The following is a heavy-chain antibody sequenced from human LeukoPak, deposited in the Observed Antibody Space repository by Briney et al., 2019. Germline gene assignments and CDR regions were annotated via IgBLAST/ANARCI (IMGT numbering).Heavy chain of an antibody. CDR3: ARGNYDGAFDI. D-gene: IGHD3-16*01. V-gene: IGHV3-53*01. J-gene: IGHJ3*02. CDR2: IYSGGST. Sequence: PGGSLRLSCAASGFTFSNAWMSWVRQAPGKGLEWVSVIYSGGSTYYADSVKGRFTISRDNSENTLYLQMNSLRAEDTAVYYCARGNYDGAFDIWGQGTMVTVSS. CDR1: GFTFSNAW.